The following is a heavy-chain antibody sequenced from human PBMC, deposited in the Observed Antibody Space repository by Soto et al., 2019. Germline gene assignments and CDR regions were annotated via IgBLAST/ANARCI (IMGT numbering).Heavy chain of an antibody. J-gene: IGHJ4*02. Sequence: PSETLSLTCTVSGGSISSGGYYWSWIRQHPGKGLEWIGYIYYSGSTYYNPSLKSRVTISVDTSKNQFSLKLSSVTAADTAVYYCARANLVRILTGYFYFDYWGQGTLVTVSS. CDR1: GGSISSGGYY. V-gene: IGHV4-31*03. CDR3: ARANLVRILTGYFYFDY. D-gene: IGHD3-9*01. CDR2: IYYSGST.